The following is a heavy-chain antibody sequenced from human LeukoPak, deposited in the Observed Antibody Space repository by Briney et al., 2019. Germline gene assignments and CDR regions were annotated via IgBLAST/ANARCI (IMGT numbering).Heavy chain of an antibody. Sequence: PSETPSLTCTVSGDFISNYYWSWIRQPAGKGLEWIGRIYTSGSTNYNPSLKSRVTMSVDTSKNQFSLKLSSVTAADTAVYYCATHDVLDAFDIWGQGTMVTVSS. CDR2: IYTSGST. J-gene: IGHJ3*02. V-gene: IGHV4-4*07. D-gene: IGHD3-16*01. CDR3: ATHDVLDAFDI. CDR1: GDFISNYY.